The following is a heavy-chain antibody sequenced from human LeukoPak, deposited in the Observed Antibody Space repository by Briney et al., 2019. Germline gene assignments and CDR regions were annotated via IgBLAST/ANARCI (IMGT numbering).Heavy chain of an antibody. CDR3: TREKAYCGTKCYYDY. CDR1: GFTFNNYD. V-gene: IGHV3-13*01. CDR2: IGTTGDT. J-gene: IGHJ4*02. Sequence: GGSLRLSCAASGFTFNNYDMHWVRQVTGKGLEWVSSIGTTGDTHYSDSVKGRFTISRDNAKNSVYLQMNSLRAGDTAVYHCTREKAYCGTKCYYDYWGQGTQVTVSS. D-gene: IGHD2-21*01.